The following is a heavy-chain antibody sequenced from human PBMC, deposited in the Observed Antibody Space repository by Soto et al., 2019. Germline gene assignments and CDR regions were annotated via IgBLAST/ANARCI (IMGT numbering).Heavy chain of an antibody. CDR1: GGSISSYY. CDR2: IYYSGST. CDR3: ASESSGGSCFDY. D-gene: IGHD2-15*01. J-gene: IGHJ4*02. Sequence: QVQLQESGPGLVKPSETLSLTCTVSGGSISSYYWSWIRQPPGKGLEWIGYIYYSGSTNYNPSLKSRVTIXVXXSKNQCSLKLSSVTAADTAVYYCASESSGGSCFDYWGQGTLVTVSS. V-gene: IGHV4-59*01.